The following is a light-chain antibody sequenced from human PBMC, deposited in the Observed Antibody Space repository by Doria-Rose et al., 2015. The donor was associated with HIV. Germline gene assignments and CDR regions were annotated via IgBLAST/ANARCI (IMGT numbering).Light chain of an antibody. Sequence: VLTQPPESLGMSLGERATLNCKSNQSLLYTSKNYLAWYQQKPGQPPKLLIYWASTRQSGVPARFSGSGSGTDFTLTISSLEAEDVAVYYCQQYYDTPSCGPGTTVDIK. CDR2: WAS. V-gene: IGKV4-1*01. CDR3: QQYYDTPS. J-gene: IGKJ3*01. CDR1: QSLLYTSKNY.